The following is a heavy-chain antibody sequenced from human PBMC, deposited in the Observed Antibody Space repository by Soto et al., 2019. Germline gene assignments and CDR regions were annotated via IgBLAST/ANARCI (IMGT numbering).Heavy chain of an antibody. J-gene: IGHJ6*02. V-gene: IGHV1-2*02. Sequence: ASVKVSCKASGYTFTGYYMHWLRQAPGQGLEWMGWINPNSGGTNYAQKFQGRVTMTRDTSISTAYMELSRLRSDDTAVYYCARDAAYYDFWSGYEGGYYYYGMDVWGQGTTVTVSS. CDR3: ARDAAYYDFWSGYEGGYYYYGMDV. CDR1: GYTFTGYY. D-gene: IGHD3-3*01. CDR2: INPNSGGT.